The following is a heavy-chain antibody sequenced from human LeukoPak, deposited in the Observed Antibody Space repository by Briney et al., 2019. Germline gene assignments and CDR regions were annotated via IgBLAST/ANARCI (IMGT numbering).Heavy chain of an antibody. CDR2: ISWNSGST. J-gene: IGHJ2*01. V-gene: IGHV3-9*01. D-gene: IGHD2-2*01. CDR3: AKRLGSRTNWYFDL. Sequence: GGSLRLSCAASGFTFDDYAMHWVRQAPGKGLEWVSGISWNSGSTGYADSVKGRFTISRDNAKNSLYLQMNSLRAEDTALYYCAKRLGSRTNWYFDLWGRGTLVTVSS. CDR1: GFTFDDYA.